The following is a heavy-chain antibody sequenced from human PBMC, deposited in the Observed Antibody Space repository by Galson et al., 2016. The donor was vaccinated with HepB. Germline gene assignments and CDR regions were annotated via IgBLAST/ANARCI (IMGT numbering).Heavy chain of an antibody. V-gene: IGHV3-23*01. CDR2: MSGSGGTK. D-gene: IGHD6-19*01. CDR3: AKAPSGWSYYFDY. Sequence: SLRLSCAASGLTFSSYGMSWVRQAPGKGLEWVSTMSGSGGTKYYADSVKGRFTISRDNSKNTVFLQMNSLTAEDTAVYYCAKAPSGWSYYFDYWGQGILVTVSS. CDR1: GLTFSSYG. J-gene: IGHJ4*02.